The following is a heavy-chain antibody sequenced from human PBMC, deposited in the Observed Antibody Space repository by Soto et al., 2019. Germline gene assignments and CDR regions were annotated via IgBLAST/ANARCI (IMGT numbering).Heavy chain of an antibody. D-gene: IGHD3-3*01. CDR1: GFSLTTSGVG. V-gene: IGHV2-5*02. CDR2: IYWDDDT. J-gene: IGHJ4*02. Sequence: QITLNESGPTQVKPRQTLTLTCTFSGFSLTTSGVGVGWIRQSPGKATEWLALIYWDDDTRYSPSLKSRLTHTKDTSKNQVVMTMADLDPADTATYYCAHRVLRTVFGLVTTTAIYFDFWGQGTPVAVSS. CDR3: AHRVLRTVFGLVTTTAIYFDF.